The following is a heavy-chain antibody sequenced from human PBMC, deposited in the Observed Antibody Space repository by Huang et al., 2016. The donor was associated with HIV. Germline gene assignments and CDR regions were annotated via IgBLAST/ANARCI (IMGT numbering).Heavy chain of an antibody. D-gene: IGHD4-4*01. J-gene: IGHJ4*02. CDR3: ARGSLEYSVSSSLDY. V-gene: IGHV1-69*13. CDR2: PMPGFDSP. CDR1: GGPFRSYS. Sequence: QVQLLQSGAEVKKPGSSVKVSCKASGGPFRSYSIAWVRKAPGQGLEWMAIPMPGFDSPNYAQKLQGRVRVTADESTSTVYMELRDLRPDDTAVYFCARGSLEYSVSSSLDYWGQGTHVTVSS.